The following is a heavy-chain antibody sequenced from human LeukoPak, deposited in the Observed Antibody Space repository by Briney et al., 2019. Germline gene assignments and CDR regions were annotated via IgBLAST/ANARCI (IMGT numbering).Heavy chain of an antibody. J-gene: IGHJ4*02. D-gene: IGHD2-21*01. CDR1: GYTFTDYY. CDR3: AVAPGDY. CDR2: INPNSDYT. V-gene: IGHV1-2*02. Sequence: ASVTVSCKASGYTFTDYYIHWVRQAPGQGLEWMGWINPNSDYTFYAQKFQGRVTLTRDTSISTVYMELTTLTSDDTALYYCAVAPGDYWGQGTLVSVSA.